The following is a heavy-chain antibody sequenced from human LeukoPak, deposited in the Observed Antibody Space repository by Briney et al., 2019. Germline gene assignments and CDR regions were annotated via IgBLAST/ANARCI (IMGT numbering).Heavy chain of an antibody. Sequence: NPGGSLRLSCAASGFTFSDYYVSWIRQAPGKGLEWVSYISSSSSSYTNYADSVKGRFTISRDNAKNSLYLQMNSLRAEDTAVYYCARVTGGDDYGDFRFDPWGQGTLVTVSS. V-gene: IGHV3-11*06. J-gene: IGHJ5*02. D-gene: IGHD4-17*01. CDR3: ARVTGGDDYGDFRFDP. CDR1: GFTFSDYY. CDR2: ISSSSSSYT.